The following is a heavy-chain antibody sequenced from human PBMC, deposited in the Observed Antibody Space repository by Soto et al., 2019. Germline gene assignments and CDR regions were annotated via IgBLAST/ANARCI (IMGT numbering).Heavy chain of an antibody. D-gene: IGHD6-13*01. J-gene: IGHJ4*02. CDR1: GFTVSSNY. Sequence: HPGGSLRLSCAASGFTVSSNYMSWVRQAPGKGLEWVSVIYSGGSTYYADSVKGRFTISRDNSKNTLYLQMNSLRAEDTAVYYCARDSSSWWRGNDYWGQGTLVTVSS. CDR2: IYSGGST. CDR3: ARDSSSWWRGNDY. V-gene: IGHV3-53*01.